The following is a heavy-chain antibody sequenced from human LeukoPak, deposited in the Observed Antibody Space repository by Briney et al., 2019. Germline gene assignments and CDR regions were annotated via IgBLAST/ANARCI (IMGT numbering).Heavy chain of an antibody. Sequence: GGSLRLSCAASGFIFSDYYVSWIRQAPGKGLEWVSYISSSSSTIYYADSVKGRFTISRDNAKNSLYLQMNSLRAEDTAVYYCARVFKGGYYYGSGSYQFDYWGQGTLVTVSS. V-gene: IGHV3-11*01. CDR3: ARVFKGGYYYGSGSYQFDY. D-gene: IGHD3-10*01. J-gene: IGHJ4*02. CDR1: GFIFSDYY. CDR2: ISSSSSTI.